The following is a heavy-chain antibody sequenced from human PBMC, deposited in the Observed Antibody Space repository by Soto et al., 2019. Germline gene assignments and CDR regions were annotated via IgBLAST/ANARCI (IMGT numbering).Heavy chain of an antibody. CDR3: AKDRGIVAGAFDI. J-gene: IGHJ3*02. V-gene: IGHV3-9*01. Sequence: TGGSLRLSCAASGFTFDDYAMHWVRQAPGKGLEWVSGISWNSGSIGYADSVKGRFTISRDNAKNSLYLQMNSLRAEDTALYYCAKDRGIVAGAFDIWGQGTMVTV. D-gene: IGHD5-12*01. CDR1: GFTFDDYA. CDR2: ISWNSGSI.